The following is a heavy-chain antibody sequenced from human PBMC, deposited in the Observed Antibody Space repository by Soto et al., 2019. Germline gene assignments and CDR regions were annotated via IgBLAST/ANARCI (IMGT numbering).Heavy chain of an antibody. Sequence: PGGSLRLSCAASGFTFSSYSMNWVRQAPGKGLEWVSYISSSSTIYYADSVKGRFTISRDNAKNSLYLQMNSLRAEDTAVYYCARVSQYYDFWSGYYTYYYGMDVWGQGTTVTVSS. CDR2: ISSSSTI. CDR3: ARVSQYYDFWSGYYTYYYGMDV. D-gene: IGHD3-3*01. CDR1: GFTFSSYS. V-gene: IGHV3-48*01. J-gene: IGHJ6*02.